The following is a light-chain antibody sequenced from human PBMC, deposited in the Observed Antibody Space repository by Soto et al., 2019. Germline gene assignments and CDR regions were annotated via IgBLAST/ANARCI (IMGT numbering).Light chain of an antibody. Sequence: QSFLTQPASVSGSPGQSITISCSGTSRDICAYYYFAWYQQHPGIAPKLIIYEVSHRFSGLSYRFSGSKSGNTASLTISGLQAEDEGDYYCASFAPGXIYVVGRGTKVXV. CDR2: EVS. J-gene: IGLJ1*01. CDR3: ASFAPGXIYV. V-gene: IGLV2-14*03. CDR1: SRDICAYYY.